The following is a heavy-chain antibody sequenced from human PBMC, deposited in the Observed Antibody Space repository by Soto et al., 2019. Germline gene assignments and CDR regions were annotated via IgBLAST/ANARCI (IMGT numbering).Heavy chain of an antibody. V-gene: IGHV4-59*01. D-gene: IGHD5-12*01. CDR2: IYFTGST. J-gene: IGHJ4*02. CDR1: GGSISNYY. CDR3: ARVGSGYVRGFDY. Sequence: SETLSLTCTVSGGSISNYYWSWIRQPPGKGLEWIGYIYFTGSTRYNSSLKSRVTISVDTSKNQFSLKLYSVTAADTAVYYCARVGSGYVRGFDYWGQGIMVTVYS.